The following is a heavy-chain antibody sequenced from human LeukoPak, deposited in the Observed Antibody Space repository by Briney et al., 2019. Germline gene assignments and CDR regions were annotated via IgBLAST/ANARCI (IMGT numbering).Heavy chain of an antibody. CDR2: ISPSGGST. V-gene: IGHV1-46*01. CDR3: ARDRLGIAAAGTLGSYYYGMDV. D-gene: IGHD6-13*01. CDR1: GYTFTSYY. J-gene: IGHJ6*02. Sequence: ASVKVSCKASGYTFTSYYMHWVRQAPGQGLEWMGIISPSGGSTSYAQKFQGRVTMTRDTSTSTVYMELSSLRSEDTAVYYCARDRLGIAAAGTLGSYYYGMDVWGQGTTVTVSS.